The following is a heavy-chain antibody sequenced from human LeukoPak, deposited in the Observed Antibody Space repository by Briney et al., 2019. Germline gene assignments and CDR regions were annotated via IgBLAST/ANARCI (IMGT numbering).Heavy chain of an antibody. J-gene: IGHJ4*02. CDR1: GFTFSNAW. Sequence: PGGSLRLSCAASGFTFSNAWMNWVRQAPGKGLEWVGRIKSKTDGGTTDYAAPVKGRFTISRDNSKNTLYLQMSSLRAEDTAVYYCVKGGGVHDYGDYWGQGILVTVSS. CDR2: IKSKTDGGTT. CDR3: VKGGGVHDYGDY. V-gene: IGHV3-15*07.